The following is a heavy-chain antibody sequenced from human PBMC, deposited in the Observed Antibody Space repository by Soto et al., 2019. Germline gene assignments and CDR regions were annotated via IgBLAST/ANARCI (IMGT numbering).Heavy chain of an antibody. CDR2: ISGSGGST. V-gene: IGHV3-23*01. Sequence: EVQLLESGGGFVQPGGSLRLSCAASGFTFSSYAMSWVRQAPGKGLEWVSAISGSGGSTYYADSVKGRFTISRDNSKNTLYLQMNSLRAEDTAVYYCAKVVWDYGDYNYFDYWGQGTLVTVSS. J-gene: IGHJ4*02. CDR1: GFTFSSYA. D-gene: IGHD4-17*01. CDR3: AKVVWDYGDYNYFDY.